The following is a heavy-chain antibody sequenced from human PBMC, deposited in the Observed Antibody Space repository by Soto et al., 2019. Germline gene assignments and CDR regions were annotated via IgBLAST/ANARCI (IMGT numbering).Heavy chain of an antibody. CDR1: GFSLSTSGVG. Sequence: QITLKESGTTLVKPTQTLTLTCTFSGFSLSTSGVGVGWIRQPPGKALEWLALIYWDDDKRYSPSLKSRLTITKDMTNNQAVHTMTNMDPVDTASYYCPHTRYSCSWYYLDYWGQGIMVTVSS. CDR2: IYWDDDK. CDR3: PHTRYSCSWYYLDY. J-gene: IGHJ4*02. D-gene: IGHD6-13*01. V-gene: IGHV2-5*02.